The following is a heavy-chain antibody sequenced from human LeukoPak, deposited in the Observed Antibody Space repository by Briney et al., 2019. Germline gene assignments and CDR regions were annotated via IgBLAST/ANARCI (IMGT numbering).Heavy chain of an antibody. Sequence: PSETLSLTCAVYGGSFSGYYWSWIRQPPGKGLEWIGEINHSGSTNYNPSLKSRVTISVDTSKNQFSLKLSSVTAADTAVYYCARASSGSYRGSAFDYWGQGTLVTVSS. J-gene: IGHJ4*02. D-gene: IGHD1-26*01. CDR3: ARASSGSYRGSAFDY. CDR2: INHSGST. V-gene: IGHV4-34*01. CDR1: GGSFSGYY.